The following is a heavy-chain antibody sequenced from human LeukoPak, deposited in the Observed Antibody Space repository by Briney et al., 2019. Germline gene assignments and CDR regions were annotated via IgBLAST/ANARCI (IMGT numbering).Heavy chain of an antibody. V-gene: IGHV3-53*01. Sequence: PGGSLRLSCAASGFTVSSNYMSWVRQAPGKGLEWVSVIYSGGSTYYADSVKGRFTISRDNSKNTLYLQMNSLRAEDTAVYYCARGGRGYSGYDLDYWGQGTLVTVSS. CDR2: IYSGGST. CDR3: ARGGRGYSGYDLDY. J-gene: IGHJ4*02. CDR1: GFTVSSNY. D-gene: IGHD5-12*01.